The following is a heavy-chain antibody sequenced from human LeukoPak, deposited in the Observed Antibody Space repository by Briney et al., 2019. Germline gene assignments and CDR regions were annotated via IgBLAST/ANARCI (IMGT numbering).Heavy chain of an antibody. CDR3: ACGGWVGATYGYY. V-gene: IGHV1-2*02. Sequence: ASVKVSCRASGGTFSSYAISWVRQAPGQGLEWMGWINPNSGGTNYAQKFQGRVTMTRDTSISTAYMELSRLRSDDTAVYYCACGGWVGATYGYYWGQGTLVTVSS. D-gene: IGHD1-26*01. J-gene: IGHJ4*02. CDR2: INPNSGGT. CDR1: GGTFSSYA.